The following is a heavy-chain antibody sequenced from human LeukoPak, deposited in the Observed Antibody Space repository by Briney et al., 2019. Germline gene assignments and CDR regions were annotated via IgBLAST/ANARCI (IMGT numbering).Heavy chain of an antibody. V-gene: IGHV4-59*01. CDR3: ARSITIFGRAYYYGMDV. CDR1: GGSISSYY. D-gene: IGHD3-3*01. CDR2: IYYSGST. Sequence: PSETLSLTCTVSGGSISSYYWSWIRQPPGKGLEWIGYIYYSGSTNYNPSLKSRVTISVDTSKNQFSLKLSSVTAADTAVYYCARSITIFGRAYYYGMDVWGQGTTVTVSS. J-gene: IGHJ6*02.